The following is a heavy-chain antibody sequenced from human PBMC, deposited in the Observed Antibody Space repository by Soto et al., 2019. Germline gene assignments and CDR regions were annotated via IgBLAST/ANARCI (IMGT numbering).Heavy chain of an antibody. CDR3: AREGGSLNWFDP. CDR2: IWYDGSNI. J-gene: IGHJ5*02. CDR1: GFTFSSYG. V-gene: IGHV3-33*01. D-gene: IGHD1-26*01. Sequence: PGGSLRLSCAASGFTFSSYGMHWVRQAPGKGLEWVAVIWYDGSNIYYADSVKGRFTISRDNAKNSLYLQMNSLRDEDTAVYYCAREGGSLNWFDPWGQGTLVTVSS.